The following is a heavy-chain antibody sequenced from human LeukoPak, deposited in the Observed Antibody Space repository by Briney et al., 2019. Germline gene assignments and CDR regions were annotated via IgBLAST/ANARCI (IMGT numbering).Heavy chain of an antibody. CDR3: ARDLYYYDSSGYWLYAFDI. D-gene: IGHD3-22*01. Sequence: ASVKVSCKASGYTFTGYYMHWVRQAPGQGLEWMGRINPNSGGTNYAQKFQGRVTMTRDTSISTAYMELSRQRSDDTAVYYCARDLYYYDSSGYWLYAFDIWGQGTMVTVSS. CDR1: GYTFTGYY. J-gene: IGHJ3*02. V-gene: IGHV1-2*06. CDR2: INPNSGGT.